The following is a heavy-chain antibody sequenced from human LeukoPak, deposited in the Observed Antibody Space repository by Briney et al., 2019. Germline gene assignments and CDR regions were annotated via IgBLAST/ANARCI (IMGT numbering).Heavy chain of an antibody. J-gene: IGHJ4*02. Sequence: PSETLSLTCAVSGGSISSSNWWSWVRQPPGKGLGWIGEIYHSGSTNYNPSLKSRVTISVDKSKSQFSLKLSSVTAADTAVYYCASGAGYSSGTFDYWGQGTLVTVSS. CDR2: IYHSGST. D-gene: IGHD6-19*01. CDR1: GGSISSSNW. V-gene: IGHV4-4*02. CDR3: ASGAGYSSGTFDY.